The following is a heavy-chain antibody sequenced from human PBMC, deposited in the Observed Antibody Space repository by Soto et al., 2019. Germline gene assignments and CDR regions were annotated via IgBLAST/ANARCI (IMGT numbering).Heavy chain of an antibody. Sequence: QVQLVESGGGLVKPGGSLRLSCAASGFTFSDYYLSWIRQAPGKGLEWVSYISSSSSYTNYADSVKGRFTISRDNAKNSLYLQMNSMRAEDTAVYYCARDHYGPGWFDPWGQGTLVTVSS. CDR2: ISSSSSYT. CDR3: ARDHYGPGWFDP. J-gene: IGHJ5*02. D-gene: IGHD3-10*01. V-gene: IGHV3-11*05. CDR1: GFTFSDYY.